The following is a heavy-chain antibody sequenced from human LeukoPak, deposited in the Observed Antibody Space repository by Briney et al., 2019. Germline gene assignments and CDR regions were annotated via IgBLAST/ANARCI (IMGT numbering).Heavy chain of an antibody. CDR1: GFTVSSNY. D-gene: IGHD4-17*01. CDR3: ARDMTMVTTGDY. CDR2: IYSGGST. Sequence: GGSLRLSCAASGFTVSSNYMSWVRQVPGKGLEWISVIYSGGSTYYADSVKGRFTISRDNSKNTLCLQLNSLRAEDTAVYYCARDMTMVTTGDYWGQGTLVTVSS. V-gene: IGHV3-66*01. J-gene: IGHJ4*02.